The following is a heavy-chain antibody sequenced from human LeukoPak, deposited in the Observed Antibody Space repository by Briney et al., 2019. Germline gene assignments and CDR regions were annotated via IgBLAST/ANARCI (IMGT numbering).Heavy chain of an antibody. V-gene: IGHV4-59*01. CDR2: IYYSGST. J-gene: IGHJ5*02. CDR1: GGSISSYY. D-gene: IGHD6-13*01. CDR3: ARVAAAAGIINWFDP. Sequence: PSETLSLTCTVSGGSISSYYWSWIRQPPGKGLEWIGYIYYSGSTNYNPSLKSRVTISVDTSKNQFSLKLSSVTAADTAVYYCARVAAAAGIINWFDPWGQGTPVTVSS.